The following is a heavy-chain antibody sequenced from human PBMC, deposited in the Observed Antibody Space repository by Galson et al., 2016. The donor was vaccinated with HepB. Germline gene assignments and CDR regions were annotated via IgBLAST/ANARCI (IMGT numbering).Heavy chain of an antibody. V-gene: IGHV3-7*03. CDR1: GFTFSDYW. CDR3: ARGEKYYYTSSGYYLEDNDAFDI. Sequence: SLRLSCAASGFTFSDYWMAWVRQAPGKGLEWVANIKQDGSQKYYVDSVKGRFTISRDNTKNSLYLQMNTLRAEDTAVYYCARGEKYYYTSSGYYLEDNDAFDIWGQGTMVTVSS. CDR2: IKQDGSQK. D-gene: IGHD3-22*01. J-gene: IGHJ3*02.